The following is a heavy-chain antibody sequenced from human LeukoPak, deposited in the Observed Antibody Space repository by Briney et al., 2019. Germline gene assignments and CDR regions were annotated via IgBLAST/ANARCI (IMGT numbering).Heavy chain of an antibody. CDR3: ARDHSLFRGVIGFDY. D-gene: IGHD3-10*01. Sequence: SETLSLTCTVSGGSISSGSYYWSWIRQPAGKGLEWIGRIYTSGSTNYNPSLNSRVTISVDTSKNQFSLKLSSVTAAGTAVYYCARDHSLFRGVIGFDYWGQGTLVTVSS. CDR2: IYTSGST. V-gene: IGHV4-61*02. J-gene: IGHJ4*02. CDR1: GGSISSGSYY.